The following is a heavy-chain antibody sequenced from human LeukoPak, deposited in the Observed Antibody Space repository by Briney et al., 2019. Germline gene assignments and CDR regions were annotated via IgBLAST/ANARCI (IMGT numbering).Heavy chain of an antibody. J-gene: IGHJ4*02. CDR1: GGPFSGFY. CDR3: ARGYCSSTSCYYSFDY. D-gene: IGHD2-2*01. V-gene: IGHV4-34*01. CDR2: IHHSRST. Sequence: PSETLSLTCIVYGGPFSGFYWSWIRQPPGRALEWIGEIHHSRSTNYNPSLKGRITISVDTSKNQFSLKLSSVTAADTAVYYCARGYCSSTSCYYSFDYWGQGTLVTVSS.